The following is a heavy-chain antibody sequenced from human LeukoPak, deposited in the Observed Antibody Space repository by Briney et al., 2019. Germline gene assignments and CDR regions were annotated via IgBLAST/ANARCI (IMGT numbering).Heavy chain of an antibody. V-gene: IGHV3-30*01. CDR1: GFSFSSYV. CDR2: ISYDGSYE. Sequence: GRSLRLPCAASGFSFSSYVMHWVRQAPGKGLEWVALISYDGSYEYSADSVKGRFTIFRDNPKNTLFLQMNSLRAEDTAVYYCARNHGFDIWGQGTMVTVSS. CDR3: ARNHGFDI. J-gene: IGHJ3*02.